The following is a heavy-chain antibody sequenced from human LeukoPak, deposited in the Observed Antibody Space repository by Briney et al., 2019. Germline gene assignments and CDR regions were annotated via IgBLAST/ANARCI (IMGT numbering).Heavy chain of an antibody. Sequence: SETLSLTCTVSGGSISSGGYYWSWIRQHPGKGLEWIGYIYYSGSTYYNPSLKSRVTISVDTSKNQFSLKLSSVTAADTAVYYCARDLAVGGLWFDPWGQGTLVTVSS. J-gene: IGHJ5*02. CDR3: ARDLAVGGLWFDP. D-gene: IGHD2-2*01. CDR1: GGSISSGGYY. CDR2: IYYSGST. V-gene: IGHV4-31*03.